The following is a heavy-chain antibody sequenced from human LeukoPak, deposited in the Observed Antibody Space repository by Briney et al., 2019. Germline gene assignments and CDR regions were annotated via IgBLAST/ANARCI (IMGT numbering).Heavy chain of an antibody. CDR3: AKGGDQAAFDI. J-gene: IGHJ3*02. CDR2: ISYDGSNK. D-gene: IGHD3-10*01. V-gene: IGHV3-30*18. CDR1: GFTFSSYG. Sequence: GGSLRLSCAASGFTFSSYGMHWVRQAPGKGLEWVAVISYDGSNKYYADSVKGRFTISRDNSKNTPYLQMNSLRAEDTAVYYCAKGGDQAAFDIWGQGTMVTVSS.